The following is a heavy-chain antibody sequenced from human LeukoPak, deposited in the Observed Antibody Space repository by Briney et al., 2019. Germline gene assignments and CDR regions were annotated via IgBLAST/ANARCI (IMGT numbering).Heavy chain of an antibody. D-gene: IGHD4-17*01. Sequence: GASVKVSCTASGGTFSSYAISWVRQAPGQGLEWMGGIIPIFGTANYARKFQGRVTITADESTSTAYMELSSLRSEDTAVYYCAREGNYGDYTLGYWGQGTLVTVSS. CDR1: GGTFSSYA. CDR2: IIPIFGTA. CDR3: AREGNYGDYTLGY. V-gene: IGHV1-69*01. J-gene: IGHJ4*02.